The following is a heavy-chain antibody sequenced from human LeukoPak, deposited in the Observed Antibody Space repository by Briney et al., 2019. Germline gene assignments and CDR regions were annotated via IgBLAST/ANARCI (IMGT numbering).Heavy chain of an antibody. V-gene: IGHV1-46*01. Sequence: VASVKVSCKASGYTFTSYGISWVRQAPGQGLEWMGMIIPSDGFTSYAQKFQGRVTMTRDMSTSTVYMELSSLRSDDTAVYYCARTYSSSWYYDYWGQGTLVTVSS. CDR3: ARTYSSSWYYDY. CDR1: GYTFTSYG. J-gene: IGHJ4*02. D-gene: IGHD6-13*01. CDR2: IIPSDGFT.